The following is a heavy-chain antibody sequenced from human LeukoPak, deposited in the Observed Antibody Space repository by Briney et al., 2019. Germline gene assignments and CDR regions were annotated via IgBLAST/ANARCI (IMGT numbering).Heavy chain of an antibody. J-gene: IGHJ4*02. CDR1: GYTFSSYG. D-gene: IGHD6-13*01. V-gene: IGHV3-33*06. CDR3: AKYTAAAGIDY. Sequence: GRSLRLSCAASGYTFSSYGMHWVRQAPGKGPEWVAVIWYDGSKKYYADSVKGRFTNSRDNSKNTLYLQMNSLRAEDMAVYYCAKYTAAAGIDYWGQGTLVTVSS. CDR2: IWYDGSKK.